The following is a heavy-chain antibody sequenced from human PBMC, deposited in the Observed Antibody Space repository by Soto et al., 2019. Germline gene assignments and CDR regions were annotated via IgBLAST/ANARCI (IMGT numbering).Heavy chain of an antibody. CDR1: GYSISSGYY. CDR2: TYHSGST. Sequence: SETLSLTCAVSGYSISSGYYWGWIRQPPGKGLEWIGSTYHSGSTYYNPSLKSRVTISVDTSKNQFSLKLSSVTAADTAVYYCARESNDFWSGYYSGWFDPWGQGTLVTVSS. J-gene: IGHJ5*02. CDR3: ARESNDFWSGYYSGWFDP. V-gene: IGHV4-38-2*02. D-gene: IGHD3-3*01.